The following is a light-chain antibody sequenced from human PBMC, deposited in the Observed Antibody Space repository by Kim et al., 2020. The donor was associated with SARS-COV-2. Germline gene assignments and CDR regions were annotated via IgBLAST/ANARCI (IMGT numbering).Light chain of an antibody. Sequence: LSAGDRATLTCRASQSISSNVVWNQHKPGQAPRLLIYGASSRATGIPDRFSGSGSGTDFTLTISRLEPEDFAVYYCHQYAGAPWTLGQGTKVDIK. CDR3: HQYAGAPWT. V-gene: IGKV3-20*01. J-gene: IGKJ1*01. CDR2: GAS. CDR1: QSISSN.